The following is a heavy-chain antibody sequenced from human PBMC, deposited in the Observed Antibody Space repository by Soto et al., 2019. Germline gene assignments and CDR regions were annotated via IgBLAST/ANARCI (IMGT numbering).Heavy chain of an antibody. V-gene: IGHV1-18*01. D-gene: IGHD5-18*01. J-gene: IGHJ3*02. CDR3: ASLEGGYHSSYAFDI. CDR2: ISTYNSNT. Sequence: ASVKVSCKASGYTFTTYGIAWVRQAPGQGLEWMGWISTYNSNTNYAQKLQDRVTMTTDTSTSTAYMELRSLRSDDTAVYYCASLEGGYHSSYAFDIWGQGTMVTVSS. CDR1: GYTFTTYG.